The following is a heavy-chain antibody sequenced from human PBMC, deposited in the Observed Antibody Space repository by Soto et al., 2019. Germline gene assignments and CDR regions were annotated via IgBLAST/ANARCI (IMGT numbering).Heavy chain of an antibody. Sequence: ASVKVSCKAIGYSFTSHYMHWVRQAPGQGLEWMGTIYPGGTNIAYAQKFQGRVTMTKDTSTTTVYMELNSLTSEDTAVYYCAIVNSWQALHRYIHPWGEGLPITVPS. V-gene: IGHV1-46*03. CDR3: AIVNSWQALHRYIHP. CDR2: IYPGGTNI. D-gene: IGHD1-1*01. CDR1: GYSFTSHY. J-gene: IGHJ5*02.